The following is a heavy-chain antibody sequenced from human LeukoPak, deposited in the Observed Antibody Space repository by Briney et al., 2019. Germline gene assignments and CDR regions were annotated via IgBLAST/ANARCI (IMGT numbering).Heavy chain of an antibody. V-gene: IGHV3-30*02. CDR2: IRYDGSNK. Sequence: GGSLRLSRAASGFTFSSYGMHWVRQAPGKGLEWVAFIRYDGSNKYYADSVKGRFTISRDNSKNTLYLQMNSLRAEDTAVYYCAKVEEAYSSSWFGFDPWGQGTLVTVSS. J-gene: IGHJ5*02. CDR3: AKVEEAYSSSWFGFDP. CDR1: GFTFSSYG. D-gene: IGHD6-13*01.